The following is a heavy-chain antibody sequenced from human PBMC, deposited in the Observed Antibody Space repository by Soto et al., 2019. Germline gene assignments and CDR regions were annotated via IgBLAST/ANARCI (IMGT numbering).Heavy chain of an antibody. CDR1: GYTFTSYY. D-gene: IGHD5-12*01. Sequence: GASVKVSCKASGYTFTSYYMHWVRQAPGQGLEWMGIINPSGGSTSYAQKFQGRVTMTRDTSTSTVYMELSSLRSEDTAVYYCASTEGYSGDDYRPSYYYYGMDGWGQGTTVTFSS. J-gene: IGHJ6*02. CDR3: ASTEGYSGDDYRPSYYYYGMDG. CDR2: INPSGGST. V-gene: IGHV1-46*01.